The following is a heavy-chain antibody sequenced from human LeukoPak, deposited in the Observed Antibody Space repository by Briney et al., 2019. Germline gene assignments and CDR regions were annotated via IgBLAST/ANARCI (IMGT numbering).Heavy chain of an antibody. V-gene: IGHV3-23*01. J-gene: IGHJ4*02. CDR2: ISGSGGST. D-gene: IGHD3-16*02. Sequence: GGSLRLSCAASGFTFSSYAMSWVRQAPGKGLEWVSAISGSGGSTYYADSVKGRFTISRDNSKNTLYLQMNSLRAEDTAVCYCAKTPFTFGGVIVSFDYWGQGTLVTVSS. CDR3: AKTPFTFGGVIVSFDY. CDR1: GFTFSSYA.